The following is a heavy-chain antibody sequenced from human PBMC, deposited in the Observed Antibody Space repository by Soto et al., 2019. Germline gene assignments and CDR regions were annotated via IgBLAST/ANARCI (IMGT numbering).Heavy chain of an antibody. CDR3: GSSASPDAY. CDR1: GFIFNSYS. CDR2: INSGSTSV. Sequence: EVQLVESGGGLVQPGGSLRLSCVASGFIFNSYSMNWVRQAPGKGLEWISYINSGSTSVFYADSVKGRFTISRDNAKNSIYLPMNSLRAEDTAVYYCGSSASPDAYWGQGTLVTVSS. D-gene: IGHD3-22*01. J-gene: IGHJ4*02. V-gene: IGHV3-48*01.